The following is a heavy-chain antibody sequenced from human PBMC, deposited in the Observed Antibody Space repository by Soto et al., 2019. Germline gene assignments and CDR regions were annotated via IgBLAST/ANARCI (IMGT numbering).Heavy chain of an antibody. CDR2: ISAYNGNT. V-gene: IGHV1-18*01. CDR1: GYTFTSYG. Sequence: GASVKVSSKASGYTFTSYGISWVRQAPGQGLEWMGWISAYNGNTNYAQELQGRVTMTTDTSTSTAYMELRSLRSDDTAVYYCARDSFWSGSYYYYGMDVWGQGTTVTVSS. J-gene: IGHJ6*02. D-gene: IGHD3-3*01. CDR3: ARDSFWSGSYYYYGMDV.